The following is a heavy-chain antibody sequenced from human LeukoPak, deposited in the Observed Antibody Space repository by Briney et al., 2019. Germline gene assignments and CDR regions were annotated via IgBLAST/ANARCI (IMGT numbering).Heavy chain of an antibody. Sequence: PGGSLRLSCAASGFTFSSYWMHWVRQTPGKGLEWVSAISVSGGSTYYADSVKGRFTISRDNSKNTLYLQMNSLRAEDTAVYYCAKDVRSPLPPGIDYWGQGTLVTVSS. D-gene: IGHD3-16*02. CDR2: ISVSGGST. CDR1: GFTFSSYW. J-gene: IGHJ4*02. V-gene: IGHV3-23*01. CDR3: AKDVRSPLPPGIDY.